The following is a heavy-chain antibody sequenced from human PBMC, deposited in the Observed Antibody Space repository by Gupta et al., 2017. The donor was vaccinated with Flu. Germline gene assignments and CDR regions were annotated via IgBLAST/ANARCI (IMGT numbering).Heavy chain of an antibody. CDR1: GFNFDDHA. D-gene: IGHD6-13*01. CDR2: ISWNSGSV. V-gene: IGHV3-9*01. CDR3: VKDSLSSSWSLFDY. Sequence: SGFNFDDHAMHWVRLAPGKGLEWVSGISWNSGSVGYADSAKGRFTISRDNAKKSLYLQMDSLRTEDTAFYYCVKDSLSSSWSLFDYWGQGTLVTVSS. J-gene: IGHJ4*02.